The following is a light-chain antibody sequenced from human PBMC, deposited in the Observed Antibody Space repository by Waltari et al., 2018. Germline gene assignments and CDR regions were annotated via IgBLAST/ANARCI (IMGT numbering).Light chain of an antibody. Sequence: QSALTQPAPVSGSPGQSITISCTGTSRDIGSYNLVSWYQQHPGKAPKLMIYEGSKRPSGFSNRFSGSKSGNTASLTISGLQAEDEADYYCCSYAGSSTWVFGGGTKLTVL. V-gene: IGLV2-23*01. CDR1: SRDIGSYNL. CDR2: EGS. CDR3: CSYAGSSTWV. J-gene: IGLJ3*02.